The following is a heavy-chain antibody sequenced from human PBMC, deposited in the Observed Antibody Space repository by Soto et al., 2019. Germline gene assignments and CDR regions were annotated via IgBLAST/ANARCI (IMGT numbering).Heavy chain of an antibody. D-gene: IGHD1-1*01. CDR1: GYIFTSYA. Sequence: GASVKVSCKASGYIFTSYAMHWVRQAPGQRLEWMGWINAGNGNTKYSQKFQGRVTITRDTSASTAHMELSSLRSEDTAVYYCARIIRQYGTARYFDYWGQGTLVTVSS. J-gene: IGHJ4*02. V-gene: IGHV1-3*01. CDR2: INAGNGNT. CDR3: ARIIRQYGTARYFDY.